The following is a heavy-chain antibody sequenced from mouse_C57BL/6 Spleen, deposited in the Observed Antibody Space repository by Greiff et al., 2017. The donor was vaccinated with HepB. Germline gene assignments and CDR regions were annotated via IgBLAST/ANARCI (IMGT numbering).Heavy chain of an antibody. CDR2: IDPETGGT. D-gene: IGHD1-1*01. Sequence: VHLVESGAELVRPGASVTLSCKASGYTFTDYEMHWVKQTPVHGLEWIGAIDPETGGTAYNQKFKGKAILTADKSSSTAYMELRSLTSEDSAVYYCTRYGSSRDYWGQGTTLTVSS. CDR1: GYTFTDYE. CDR3: TRYGSSRDY. J-gene: IGHJ2*01. V-gene: IGHV1-15*01.